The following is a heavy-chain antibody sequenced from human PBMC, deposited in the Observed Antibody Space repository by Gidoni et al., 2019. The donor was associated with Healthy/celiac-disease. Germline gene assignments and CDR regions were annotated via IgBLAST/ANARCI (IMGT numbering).Heavy chain of an antibody. V-gene: IGHV3-23*01. Sequence: EVQLLESGGGLVQPGGSLRLYCAASGFTLSSYAMSWVRQAQGKGLEWVSAISGSGGSTYYADSVKGRFTISRDNSKNTLYLQMNSLRAEDTAVYYCAKLRVPGIAVAGSLGYWGQGTLVTVSS. CDR2: ISGSGGST. J-gene: IGHJ4*02. D-gene: IGHD6-19*01. CDR3: AKLRVPGIAVAGSLGY. CDR1: GFTLSSYA.